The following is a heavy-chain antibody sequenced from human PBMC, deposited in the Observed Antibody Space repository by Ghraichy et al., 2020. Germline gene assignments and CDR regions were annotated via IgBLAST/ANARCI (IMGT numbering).Heavy chain of an antibody. Sequence: SETLSLTCTVSGGSISSYYWSWIRQPAGKGLEWIGRIYTSGSTNYNPSLKSRVTMSVDTSKNQFSLKLSSVTAADTAVYYCARVRPLTLRDAFDIWGQGTMVTVSS. CDR2: IYTSGST. CDR3: ARVRPLTLRDAFDI. D-gene: IGHD3-9*01. CDR1: GGSISSYY. J-gene: IGHJ3*02. V-gene: IGHV4-4*07.